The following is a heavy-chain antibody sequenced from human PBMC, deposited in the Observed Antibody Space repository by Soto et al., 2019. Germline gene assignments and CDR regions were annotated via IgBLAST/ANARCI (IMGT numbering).Heavy chain of an antibody. J-gene: IGHJ4*02. D-gene: IGHD1-1*01. Sequence: QVQLQESGPGLVRPSETLSLTCTVSGGSVSGGSYFWSWVRQPPGKGLEWIGYFFYSGSTKYNPSLKCRVTILEDTSKNQFSLKLNSVTAADTAVYYCAREWRMGTFDYWGQGALVTVSS. CDR3: AREWRMGTFDY. V-gene: IGHV4-61*01. CDR1: GGSVSGGSYF. CDR2: FFYSGST.